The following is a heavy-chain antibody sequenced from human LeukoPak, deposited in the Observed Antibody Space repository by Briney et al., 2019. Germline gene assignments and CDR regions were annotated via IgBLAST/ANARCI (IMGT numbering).Heavy chain of an antibody. D-gene: IGHD5-24*01. J-gene: IGHJ4*02. CDR2: IWYDGSNK. CDR1: GFTFSSYG. CDR3: AREGEMATIDY. Sequence: GGSLRLSCAASGFTFSSYGMHWVRQAPDKGLEWVAVIWYDGSNKYYADSVKGRFTISRDNSKNTLYLQMNSLRAEDTAVYYCAREGEMATIDYRGQGTLVTVSS. V-gene: IGHV3-33*01.